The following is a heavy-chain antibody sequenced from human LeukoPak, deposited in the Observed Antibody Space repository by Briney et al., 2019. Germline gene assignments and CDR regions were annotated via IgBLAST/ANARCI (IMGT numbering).Heavy chain of an antibody. CDR2: SRNKASSYTT. CDR1: GFKFSDHY. V-gene: IGHV3-72*01. Sequence: TGGSLRLSCAASGFKFSDHYIDWVRQAPGRGLEWVGRSRNKASSYTTEYAASVEGRFTISRDVSESSLYLQMNSLRTEDTAVYYCAKSLGVGAYTRYKGFDQWGQGTLVTVSS. J-gene: IGHJ4*02. CDR3: AKSLGVGAYTRYKGFDQ. D-gene: IGHD3-16*02.